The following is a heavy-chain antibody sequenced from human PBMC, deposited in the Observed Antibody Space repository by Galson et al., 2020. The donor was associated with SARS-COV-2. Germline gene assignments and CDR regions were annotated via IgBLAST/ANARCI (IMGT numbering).Heavy chain of an antibody. V-gene: IGHV4-59*01. CDR1: GGSISNYY. Sequence: TLSLTCTVSGGSISNYYWSWIRQSPGKGLEWIGYIQNSGGTNYNPSLKSRVTIGVDTSKNQFSLKLRSVTAADTAVYYCARDREIGYWGQGILVTVSS. CDR3: ARDREIGY. J-gene: IGHJ4*02. CDR2: IQNSGGT.